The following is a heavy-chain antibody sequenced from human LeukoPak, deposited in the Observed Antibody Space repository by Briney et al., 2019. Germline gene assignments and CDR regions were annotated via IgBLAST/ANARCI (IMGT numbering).Heavy chain of an antibody. J-gene: IGHJ4*02. CDR3: ARDTRVDIVATIGGGFDY. CDR1: GFIFSSYE. Sequence: PGGSLRLSCAASGFIFSSYEMNWVRQAPGKGLEWVSYISSSGSTIYYADSVKGRFTISRDNAKNSLYLQMNSLRAEDTAVYYCARDTRVDIVATIGGGFDYWGQGTLVTVSS. V-gene: IGHV3-48*03. D-gene: IGHD5-12*01. CDR2: ISSSGSTI.